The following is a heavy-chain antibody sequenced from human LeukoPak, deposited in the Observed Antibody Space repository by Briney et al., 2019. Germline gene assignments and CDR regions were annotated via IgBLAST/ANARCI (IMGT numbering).Heavy chain of an antibody. V-gene: IGHV3-21*04. Sequence: PGGSLRLSCAASGFTFSSYSMNWVRQAPGKGLEWVSSISSSSSYIYYADSVKGRFTISRHNSKNTLYLQMNSLRAEDTAVYYCASTSSGWYRVYYGMDVWGQGTTVTVSS. D-gene: IGHD6-19*01. CDR1: GFTFSSYS. J-gene: IGHJ6*02. CDR2: ISSSSSYI. CDR3: ASTSSGWYRVYYGMDV.